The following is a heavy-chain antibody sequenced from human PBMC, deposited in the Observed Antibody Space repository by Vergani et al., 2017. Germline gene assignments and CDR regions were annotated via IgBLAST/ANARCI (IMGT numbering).Heavy chain of an antibody. J-gene: IGHJ4*02. D-gene: IGHD3-16*01. Sequence: QVQLVESGGGVVQRGGSLRLPCATSGFPLSNYDMQWIRQVPGKGLEFVAFIQFDGSNQYYADSVKGRFTLSRDFSKNTLYLQMNSLRTDDTATYYCAKHFRGWGINYWGQGTQVIVSS. CDR3: AKHFRGWGINY. CDR1: GFPLSNYD. V-gene: IGHV3-30*02. CDR2: IQFDGSNQ.